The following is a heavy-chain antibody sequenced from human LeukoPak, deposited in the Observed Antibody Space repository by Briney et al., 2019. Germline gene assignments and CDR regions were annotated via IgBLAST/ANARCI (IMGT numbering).Heavy chain of an antibody. CDR1: GFTFSSSA. V-gene: IGHV3-23*01. J-gene: IGHJ6*02. CDR3: VQSGGMDV. Sequence: PGGSLRLSCAASGFTFSSSAMSWVRQAPGKGLEWVSAISNNGGYTYYADSVQGRFTISRDNSKNTLYLQMNSLRAEDTAVYYCVQSGGMDVWGQGTTVTVSS. CDR2: ISNNGGYT.